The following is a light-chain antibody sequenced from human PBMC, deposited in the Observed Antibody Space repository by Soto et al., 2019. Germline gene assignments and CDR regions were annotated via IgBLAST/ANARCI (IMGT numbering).Light chain of an antibody. J-gene: IGKJ5*01. CDR1: QSVSSSY. CDR3: QQYSKWPIT. V-gene: IGKV3-15*01. CDR2: GIS. Sequence: EIVLTQSPGTLSLSPGERSTLSCRASQSVSSSYLAWYQQKPGQAPRLLIYGISTRATGIPARFSGSGSGTEFSLTISSLQSEDFAVYYCQQYSKWPITFGQGTRLEIK.